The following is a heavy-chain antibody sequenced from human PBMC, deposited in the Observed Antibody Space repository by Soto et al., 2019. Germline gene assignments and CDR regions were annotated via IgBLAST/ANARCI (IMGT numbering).Heavy chain of an antibody. J-gene: IGHJ4*02. D-gene: IGHD3-22*01. CDR1: GFSFSDYY. Sequence: GGSLRLSCAASGFSFSDYYMNWIRQTPGKGLEWLSYISSTATYTNYADSVRGRFTISRDSAKNSLYPDMNGLRAEDTAVYYCARARLVVEGRFDYWGQGTLVTVSS. CDR2: ISSTATYT. V-gene: IGHV3-11*06. CDR3: ARARLVVEGRFDY.